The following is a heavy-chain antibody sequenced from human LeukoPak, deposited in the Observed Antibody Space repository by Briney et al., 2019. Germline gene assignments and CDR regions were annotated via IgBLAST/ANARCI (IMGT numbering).Heavy chain of an antibody. CDR3: ARVDSSGWCFDY. CDR1: GYTLTGYY. D-gene: IGHD6-19*01. V-gene: IGHV1-2*02. Sequence: RASVKVSCKASGYTLTGYYMHWVRQAPGQGLEWMGWINPNSGGTNYAQKFQGRVTMTRDTSISTAYMELSRLRSDDTAVYYCARVDSSGWCFDYWGQGTLVTVSS. J-gene: IGHJ4*02. CDR2: INPNSGGT.